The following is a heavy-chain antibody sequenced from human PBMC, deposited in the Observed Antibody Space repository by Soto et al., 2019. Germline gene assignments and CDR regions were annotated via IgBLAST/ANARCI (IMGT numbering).Heavy chain of an antibody. CDR2: ISWNSGSI. J-gene: IGHJ4*02. D-gene: IGHD3-10*01. V-gene: IGHV3-9*01. Sequence: EVQLVESGGGLVQPGRSLRLSCAASGFTFDDYAMHWVLQAPGKGLEWVSGISWNSGSIGYADSVKGRFTISRDNAKNSLYLQMNSLRAEDTALYYCAKGGIITMVRGVMDYWGQGTLVTVSS. CDR3: AKGGIITMVRGVMDY. CDR1: GFTFDDYA.